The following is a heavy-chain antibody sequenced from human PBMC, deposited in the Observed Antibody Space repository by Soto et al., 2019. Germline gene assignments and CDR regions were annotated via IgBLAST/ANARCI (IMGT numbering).Heavy chain of an antibody. CDR1: GDNVSSNSAA. CDR2: TYYRSKWNT. J-gene: IGHJ4*02. D-gene: IGHD1-1*01. Sequence: SQTLSLTCAISGDNVSSNSAAWNWIRQSPSRGLEWLGRTYYRSKWNTDYAVSVNSRITISPDTSKNQFSLQLKSVTPEDTGVYYCARDYHETASYFDCWGQGNLVTGSS. V-gene: IGHV6-1*01. CDR3: ARDYHETASYFDC.